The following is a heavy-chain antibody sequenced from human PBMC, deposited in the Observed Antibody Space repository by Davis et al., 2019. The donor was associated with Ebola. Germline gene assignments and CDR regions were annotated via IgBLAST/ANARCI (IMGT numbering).Heavy chain of an antibody. J-gene: IGHJ4*02. Sequence: GESLKISCSASGFTFSSYTMHWVRQAPGKGLERVSAIRSDGINTYYADSVKGRFTISRDNSKNILYLQMSSLRAEDTAVYYCVKGIVGTAKVYWGQGTLVTVSS. V-gene: IGHV3-64D*08. D-gene: IGHD1-26*01. CDR1: GFTFSSYT. CDR2: IRSDGINT. CDR3: VKGIVGTAKVY.